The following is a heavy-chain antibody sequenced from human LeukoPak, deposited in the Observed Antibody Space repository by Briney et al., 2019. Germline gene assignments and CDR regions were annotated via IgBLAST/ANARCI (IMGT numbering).Heavy chain of an antibody. V-gene: IGHV1-46*01. D-gene: IGHD3-10*01. CDR3: ARALPGGSSINRFDP. CDR1: GYTFTSYY. J-gene: IGHJ5*02. CDR2: INPSGGST. Sequence: ASVKVSCKASGYTFTSYYMHWVRQAPGQGLEWMGIINPSGGSTSYAQKFQGRVTMTRDMSTSTVYMELSSLRSEDTAVYYCARALPGGSSINRFDPWGQGTLVTVSS.